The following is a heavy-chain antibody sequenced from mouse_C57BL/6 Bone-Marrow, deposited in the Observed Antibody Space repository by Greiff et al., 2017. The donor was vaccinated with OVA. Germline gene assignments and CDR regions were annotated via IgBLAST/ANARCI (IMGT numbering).Heavy chain of an antibody. CDR1: GYTFTSYW. CDR2: IDPSDSYT. Sequence: QVQLQQPGAELVMPGASVKLSCKASGYTFTSYWMHWVKQRPGQGLEWIGEIDPSDSYTNYNQKFKGKSTLTVDKSSSTAYMQLSSLTSEDSAVYYCARARWLVRFDDWGQGTTLTVSS. J-gene: IGHJ2*01. V-gene: IGHV1-69*01. D-gene: IGHD2-3*01. CDR3: ARARWLVRFDD.